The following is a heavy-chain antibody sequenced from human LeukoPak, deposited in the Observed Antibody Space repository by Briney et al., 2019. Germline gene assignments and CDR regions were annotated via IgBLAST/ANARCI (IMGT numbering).Heavy chain of an antibody. CDR2: IYHSGST. D-gene: IGHD3-9*01. CDR3: ARLKYYDILTGYSIQDY. Sequence: SETLSLTCSVSGDSIRSTTYYWGWIRQSPGKGLEWIGSIYHSGSTYYNPSLKSRVTMSIDTSKNQFSLKLSSVTAADTAVYYCARLKYYDILTGYSIQDYWGQGTLVTVSS. J-gene: IGHJ4*02. V-gene: IGHV4-39*07. CDR1: GDSIRSTTYY.